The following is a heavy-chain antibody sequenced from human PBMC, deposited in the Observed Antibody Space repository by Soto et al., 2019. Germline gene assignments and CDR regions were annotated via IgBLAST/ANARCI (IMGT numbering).Heavy chain of an antibody. CDR2: IIPILGIA. CDR3: ARVAYSYRGYSGYDRVRYAFDI. Sequence: SVKVSCKASGGTFSSYTISWVRQAPGQGLEWMGRIIPILGIANYAQKFQGRVTITADKSTSTAYMELSSLRSEDTAVYYCARVAYSYRGYSGYDRVRYAFDIWGQGTRVTVSS. CDR1: GGTFSSYT. V-gene: IGHV1-69*02. D-gene: IGHD5-12*01. J-gene: IGHJ3*02.